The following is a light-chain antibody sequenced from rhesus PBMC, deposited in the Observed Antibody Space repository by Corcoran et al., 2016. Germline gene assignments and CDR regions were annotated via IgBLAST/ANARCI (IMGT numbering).Light chain of an antibody. CDR3: LQHNSYPPT. V-gene: IGKV1-28*03. Sequence: DIQMTQSPSSLSASVGDTVTITCRASQGISSYLNWFQQKTGKAPKLLIYDASSLESGVPSRLRGSGSGTDFTLTISSLQPVDFAAYYCLQHNSYPPTFGQGTKVEIK. CDR2: DAS. CDR1: QGISSY. J-gene: IGKJ1*01.